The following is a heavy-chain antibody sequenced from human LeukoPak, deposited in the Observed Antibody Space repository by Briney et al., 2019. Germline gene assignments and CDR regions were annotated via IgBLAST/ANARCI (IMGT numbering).Heavy chain of an antibody. CDR2: INRRGGGT. D-gene: IGHD3-10*01. CDR1: GVTSYEYG. CDR3: ARRRRGGSGSYEGYYFDY. J-gene: IGHJ4*02. V-gene: IGHV3-20*01. Sequence: GGCLRLSCAASGVTSYEYGMSGGRHAPGKGVGRGSGINRRGGGTDSADSVNGRLTISRDNAKNSLYLQMNSLSAEDTALYHCARRRRGGSGSYEGYYFDYWGQGTLVTVSS.